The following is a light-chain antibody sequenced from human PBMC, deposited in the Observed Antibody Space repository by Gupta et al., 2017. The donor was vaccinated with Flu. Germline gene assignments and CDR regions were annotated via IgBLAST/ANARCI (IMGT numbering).Light chain of an antibody. Sequence: QSALTPPPSASGSPGQSFTISCTGPSSDVGRYNDVSWYQQQPGTAPKLMIYDSSKRPSGVPERFSGSKSGTTASLTISGLQAEDEADYYCSSYEGSKNGVFGGGTKLTVL. CDR2: DSS. V-gene: IGLV2-8*01. CDR1: SSDVGRYND. CDR3: SSYEGSKNGV. J-gene: IGLJ3*02.